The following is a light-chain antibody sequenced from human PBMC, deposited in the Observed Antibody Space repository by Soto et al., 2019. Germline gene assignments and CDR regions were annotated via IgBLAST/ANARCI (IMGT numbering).Light chain of an antibody. J-gene: IGLJ1*01. CDR3: QSYDSSLSGFV. Sequence: QSVLTQSPSVSGAPGQRVTISCTGSSSNIGAGYDVHWYQQVPGTAPKLLIYGNNNWPSGVPDRFSGSKSGTSASLAITGLQAEDEADYYCQSYDSSLSGFVFATGTKLTVL. V-gene: IGLV1-40*01. CDR1: SSNIGAGYD. CDR2: GNN.